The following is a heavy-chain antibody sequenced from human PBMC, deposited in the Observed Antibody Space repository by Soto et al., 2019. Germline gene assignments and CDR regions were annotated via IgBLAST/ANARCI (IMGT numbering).Heavy chain of an antibody. V-gene: IGHV3-64*01. CDR3: ASRARPDFYYVDV. J-gene: IGHJ6*03. D-gene: IGHD6-6*01. CDR2: ISSNGVGT. CDR1: GFTLSGYA. Sequence: EVQLAESGGGLAQPGGSLRLSCAASGFTLSGYAMDWVRQAPGKGLEYVSGISSNGVGTYYANSVQGRFTISRDNSKNTVYLQMGRLRPEGMAVYYCASRARPDFYYVDVWGKGTTVTVSS.